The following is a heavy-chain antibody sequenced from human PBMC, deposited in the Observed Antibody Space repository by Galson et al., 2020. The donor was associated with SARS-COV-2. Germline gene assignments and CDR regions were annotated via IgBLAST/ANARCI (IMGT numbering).Heavy chain of an antibody. D-gene: IGHD3-10*01. V-gene: IGHV1-18*01. CDR1: DYTFTTYG. CDR3: ARVLQKIYGSGSFYSIFCYMDV. J-gene: IGHJ6*03. CDR2: ISAYNGNR. Sequence: ASVKVSCRASDYTFTTYGITWVRQAPGQGLEWMGWISAYNGNRNYAQKFQGRVTMTTDTSTSTAYMELRSLRSDDTAVYYCARVLQKIYGSGSFYSIFCYMDVWGKGTTVTVSS.